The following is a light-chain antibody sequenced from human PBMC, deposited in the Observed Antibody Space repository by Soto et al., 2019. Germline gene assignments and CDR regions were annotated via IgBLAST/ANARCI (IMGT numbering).Light chain of an antibody. CDR3: QQRSNWPPIT. J-gene: IGKJ5*01. CDR1: QSVGNF. V-gene: IGKV3-11*01. CDR2: DVS. Sequence: EVVLTQSPATLSLSPRARATLSCRASQSVGNFLAWYQQKPGQAPRLLIYDVSNRATGIPARFGGSGSGTDFTLTIRKLEPEDFAVYYCQQRSNWPPITFGQGTRLEIK.